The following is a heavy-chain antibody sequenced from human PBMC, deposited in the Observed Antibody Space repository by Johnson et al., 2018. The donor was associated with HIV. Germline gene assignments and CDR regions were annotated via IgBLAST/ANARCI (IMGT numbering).Heavy chain of an antibody. CDR3: ARKATTVVNDDAFDI. J-gene: IGHJ3*02. CDR2: ISHDGYNE. D-gene: IGHD4-23*01. V-gene: IGHV3-30*04. Sequence: QVQLVESGGGVVQPGRSLRLSCAASGFTFSSYSMHWVRQAPGKGLEWVAVISHDGYNEDYGDSVKGRFTISRDNSKNSLYLQMNSLRAEDTAVYYCARKATTVVNDDAFDIWGQGTMVTVSS. CDR1: GFTFSSYS.